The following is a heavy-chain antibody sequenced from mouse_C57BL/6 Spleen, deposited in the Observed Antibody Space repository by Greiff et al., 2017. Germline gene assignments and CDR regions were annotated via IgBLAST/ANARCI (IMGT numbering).Heavy chain of an antibody. D-gene: IGHD2-4*01. CDR2: IYPGDGDT. J-gene: IGHJ1*03. CDR1: GYAFSSSW. Sequence: QVQLKQSGPDLVKPGASVKISCTASGYAFSSSWMNWVKQRPGKGLEWIGRIYPGDGDTNYNGKFKGKATLSADNSSSTAYMQLSSLTSDESAVYFCAAYDYGGYFDVWGTGTTVTVSS. V-gene: IGHV1-82*01. CDR3: AAYDYGGYFDV.